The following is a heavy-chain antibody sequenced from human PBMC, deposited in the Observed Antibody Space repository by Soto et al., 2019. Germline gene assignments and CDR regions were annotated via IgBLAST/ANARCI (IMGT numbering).Heavy chain of an antibody. CDR2: TTDTGGDT. Sequence: XVALRLSFVGSGFTFGSRAMSWVGQAPGEGLEWVSTTTDTGGDTKYADSVRGRFTISRDNSKNTIDLQMSSLRADDSAVYYCARGSEDYYPGSRVFDLWGRGTLVTVSS. V-gene: IGHV3-23*01. J-gene: IGHJ4*02. D-gene: IGHD3-10*01. CDR3: ARGSEDYYPGSRVFDL. CDR1: GFTFGSRA.